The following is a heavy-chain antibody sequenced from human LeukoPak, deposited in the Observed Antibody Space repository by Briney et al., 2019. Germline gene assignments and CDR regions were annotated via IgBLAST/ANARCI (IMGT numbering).Heavy chain of an antibody. CDR3: ARGTIAAPGTDY. CDR1: GFTFSSYE. J-gene: IGHJ4*02. V-gene: IGHV3-7*01. Sequence: GGSLRLSCAASGFTFSSYEFNWVRQAPGKGLEWVANLKQDGSEKHFADSVKGRFTISRDNAENSLYLQMNSLRAEDTAMYYCARGTIAAPGTDYWGQGTLVTVSS. CDR2: LKQDGSEK. D-gene: IGHD6-13*01.